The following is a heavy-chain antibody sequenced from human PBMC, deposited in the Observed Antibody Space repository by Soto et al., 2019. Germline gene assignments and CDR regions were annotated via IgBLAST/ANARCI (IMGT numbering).Heavy chain of an antibody. V-gene: IGHV5-10-1*01. J-gene: IGHJ6*02. Sequence: GESLKISCKGSGYSFTSYWLSCVRQMPGKGLEWMVRIDPSDSYTNYSPSFQGHVTISADKSISTAYLQWSSLKASHTAMYYCARHCSGGSCYSGYGMDVWGQGTTVTVSS. CDR1: GYSFTSYW. CDR2: IDPSDSYT. D-gene: IGHD2-15*01. CDR3: ARHCSGGSCYSGYGMDV.